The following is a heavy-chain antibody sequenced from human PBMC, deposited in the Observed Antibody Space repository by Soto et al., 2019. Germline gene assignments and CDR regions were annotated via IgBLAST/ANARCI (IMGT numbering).Heavy chain of an antibody. Sequence: ASVKVSCKASGYSCITYTIHWVRRAPGQKPECKGLIDGGNGYTRYAQTFQGRVTFTRNKSATTAYLELSSLRSEDTAVYYPATNRDGFINRPYWFFDLWGRGTLVTSPQ. CDR3: ATNRDGFINRPYWFFDL. CDR2: IDGGNGYT. J-gene: IGHJ2*01. D-gene: IGHD5-12*01. V-gene: IGHV1-3*01. CDR1: GYSCITYT.